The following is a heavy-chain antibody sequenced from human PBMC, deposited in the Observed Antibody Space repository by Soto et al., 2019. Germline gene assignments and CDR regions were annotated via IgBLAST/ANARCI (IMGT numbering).Heavy chain of an antibody. CDR2: ISGSGGST. V-gene: IGHV3-23*01. Sequence: GGSLRLSCAASGFTFSSYAMSWVRQAPGKGLEWVSAISGSGGSTYYADSVKGRFTISRDNSKNTLYLQMNSLRAEDTAVYYCAKWKGYGDLLPYPFFSIFDIWGQGTMVTVSS. D-gene: IGHD4-17*01. CDR3: AKWKGYGDLLPYPFFSIFDI. CDR1: GFTFSSYA. J-gene: IGHJ3*02.